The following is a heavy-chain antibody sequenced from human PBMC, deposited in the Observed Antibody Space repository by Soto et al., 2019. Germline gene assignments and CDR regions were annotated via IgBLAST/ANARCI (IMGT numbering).Heavy chain of an antibody. CDR2: ISYSCSP. CDR3: ARTNAFDI. CDR1: GGAISSHY. Sequence: SETLSLTCTVSGGAISSHYWIWIRQPPVSGLECIGLISYSCSPNYEPSLKSRFTRSLYTSKNHLSLKLNSMTAAATAVYYCARTNAFDIWGQGTMVTVSS. J-gene: IGHJ3*02. V-gene: IGHV4-59*11.